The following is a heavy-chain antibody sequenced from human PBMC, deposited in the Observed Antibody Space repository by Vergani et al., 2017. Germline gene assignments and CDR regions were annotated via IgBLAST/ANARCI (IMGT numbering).Heavy chain of an antibody. D-gene: IGHD3-10*01. CDR2: IIPILGIA. J-gene: IGHJ4*02. V-gene: IGHV1-69*02. CDR3: AREGYYGSGTIGAFDY. CDR1: GGTFSSYT. Sequence: QVQLVQSGAEVKKPGSSVKVSCKASGGTFSSYTISWVRQAPGQGLEWMGRIIPILGIANYAQQFQCRVTITADKSTSTAYMELSSLRAEDTAVYYGAREGYYGSGTIGAFDYWGQGTLVTVSS.